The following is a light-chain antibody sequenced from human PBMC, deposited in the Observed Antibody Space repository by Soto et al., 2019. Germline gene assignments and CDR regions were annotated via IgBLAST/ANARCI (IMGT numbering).Light chain of an antibody. CDR3: QQSYSTPWT. CDR1: PSVSSY. CDR2: SAF. Sequence: DIQMTQAPSSLSASVGDRVTITXXASPSVSSYLNWYQQKPGKAHKLLIYSAFSLHSGVPSRFSGSGSGTDFTLTISRLQPEDFATYYCQQSYSTPWTFGQGTKVDIK. V-gene: IGKV1-39*01. J-gene: IGKJ1*01.